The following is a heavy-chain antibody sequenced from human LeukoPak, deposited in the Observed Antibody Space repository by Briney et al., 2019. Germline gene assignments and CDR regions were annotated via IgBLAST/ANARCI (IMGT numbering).Heavy chain of an antibody. Sequence: SETLSLTCTVSGGSISSYYWSWIRQPPGKGLEWIAYIHYSGSTDYNSFLKSRVTISVDTSKNQFSLKLSSVTAADTAVYYCARDVTYYYDSSDAFDIWGQGTTVTVSS. J-gene: IGHJ3*02. D-gene: IGHD3-22*01. CDR2: IHYSGST. CDR3: ARDVTYYYDSSDAFDI. V-gene: IGHV4-59*12. CDR1: GGSISSYY.